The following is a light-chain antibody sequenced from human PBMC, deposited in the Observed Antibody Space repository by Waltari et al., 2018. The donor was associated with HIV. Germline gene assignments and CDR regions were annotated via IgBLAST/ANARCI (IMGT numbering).Light chain of an antibody. CDR2: SNN. Sequence: HSVLTQPPSASGTPGQRVTISCSGSSSNLGSNTANWYQQLPGTAPKLLIYSNNQRPSGVPDRCSGSKSGTSASLAISGLQSEDEADYYCAAWDDSLNGVVFGGGTKLTVL. CDR3: AAWDDSLNGVV. CDR1: SSNLGSNT. J-gene: IGLJ2*01. V-gene: IGLV1-44*01.